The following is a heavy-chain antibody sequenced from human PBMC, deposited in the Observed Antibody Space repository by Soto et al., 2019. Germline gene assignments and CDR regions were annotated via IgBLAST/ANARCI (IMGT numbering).Heavy chain of an antibody. CDR2: ISSSDTTI. J-gene: IGHJ4*02. CDR1: GFTFSDSY. D-gene: IGHD2-15*01. V-gene: IGHV3-11*01. CDR3: ARGMCRGGSCYQFDY. Sequence: QVQLVESGGGLVKPGGSLRLSCAASGFTFSDSYMSWLRQAPGTGLEWVSYISSSDTTIYYADSMKGRFTIARDDAKNSLYLEMNGLRAEDTAVYFSARGMCRGGSCYQFDYWGQGPLVTVSS.